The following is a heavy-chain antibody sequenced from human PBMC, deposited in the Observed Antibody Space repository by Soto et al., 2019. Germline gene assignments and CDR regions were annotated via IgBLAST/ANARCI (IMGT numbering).Heavy chain of an antibody. CDR1: GYSISSGYY. CDR3: AALWFGELAFNY. V-gene: IGHV4-38-2*02. D-gene: IGHD3-10*01. CDR2: VYHNGIM. J-gene: IGHJ4*01. Sequence: PSETLSLTCSVSGYSISSGYYWGWVRQAPGKGLEWLGSVYHNGIMFHNPSFQSRVTVSVDTSKNQFSLNLRSVTAADTAVYYCAALWFGELAFNYSGHGILVTVSS.